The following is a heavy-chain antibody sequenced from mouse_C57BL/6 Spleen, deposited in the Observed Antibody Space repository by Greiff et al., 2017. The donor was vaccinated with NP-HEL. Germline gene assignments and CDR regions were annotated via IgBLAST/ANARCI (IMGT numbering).Heavy chain of an antibody. CDR1: GFSLTSYG. Sequence: VQVVESGPGLVQPSQSLSITCTVSGFSLTSYGVHWVRQSPGKGLEWLGVIWGGGSTDYNAAFISRLSISKDNSKSQVFFKMNSLQADDTAIYYCARDYYPYAMDYWGQGTSVTVSS. CDR3: ARDYYPYAMDY. D-gene: IGHD2-1*01. J-gene: IGHJ4*01. CDR2: IWGGGST. V-gene: IGHV2-2*01.